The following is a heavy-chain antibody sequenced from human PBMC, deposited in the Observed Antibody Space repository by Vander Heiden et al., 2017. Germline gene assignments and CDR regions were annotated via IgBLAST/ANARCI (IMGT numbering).Heavy chain of an antibody. CDR3: ARSQTVTGFYYTGMDV. D-gene: IGHD4-17*01. CDR1: GSKCSDFH. Sequence: QVNLVESGGDLVTPGGSLRLSCAASGSKCSDFHLSWLRRAPGKGLEWLSYISSSGSTIYIADSVKGRVTISRDNARESLYLQMNNLRGEDTAVYYCARSQTVTGFYYTGMDVWGQGTMVTVS. CDR2: ISSSGSTI. J-gene: IGHJ6*02. V-gene: IGHV3-11*01.